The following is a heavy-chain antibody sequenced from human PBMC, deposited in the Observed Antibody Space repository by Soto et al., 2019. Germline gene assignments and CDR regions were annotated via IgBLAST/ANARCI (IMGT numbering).Heavy chain of an antibody. CDR3: ARDRSLRFLEWSPDAFDI. V-gene: IGHV1-18*01. Sequence: ASLKVSCKASGYTFTSYGISWVRQAPGQGLEWMGWISAYNGNTNYAQKLQGRVTMTTDTSTSTAYMELRSLRSDDTAVYYCARDRSLRFLEWSPDAFDIWGQGTMVTVSS. J-gene: IGHJ3*02. CDR1: GYTFTSYG. CDR2: ISAYNGNT. D-gene: IGHD3-3*01.